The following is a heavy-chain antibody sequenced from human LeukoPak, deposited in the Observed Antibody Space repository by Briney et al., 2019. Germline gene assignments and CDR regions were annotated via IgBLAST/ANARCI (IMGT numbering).Heavy chain of an antibody. D-gene: IGHD6-13*01. V-gene: IGHV3-21*01. CDR2: LSSRSNYI. CDR1: GFTFSSYS. CDR3: ARAIISSSYMDV. Sequence: GGSLRLSCAASGFTFSSYSMNWVRQAPGKGLEWVSFLSSRSNYIYYADAVKGRFTISRDNAKNSLYLQMNSLRAEDTAVYYCARAIISSSYMDVWGQGTTVTVSS. J-gene: IGHJ6*02.